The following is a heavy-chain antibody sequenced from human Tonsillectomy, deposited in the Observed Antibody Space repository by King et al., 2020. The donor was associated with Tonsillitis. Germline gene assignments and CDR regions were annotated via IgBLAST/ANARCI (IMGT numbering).Heavy chain of an antibody. J-gene: IGHJ4*02. CDR3: ARDWENDYVWGSYRYFFDY. CDR2: IWYDGSDK. V-gene: IGHV3-33*08. D-gene: IGHD3-16*02. Sequence: VQLVESGGGVVQPGRSLRLSCAASGFTFSSYGMHWVRQAPGKGLEWVALIWYDGSDKYYADSVKGRFTISRDNSYNTPYLQMNSLRAEDTAVYYCARDWENDYVWGSYRYFFDYWGQGTLVTVSS. CDR1: GFTFSSYG.